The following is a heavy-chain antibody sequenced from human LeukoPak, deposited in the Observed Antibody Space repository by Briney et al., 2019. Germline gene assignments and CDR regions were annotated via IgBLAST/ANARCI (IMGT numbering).Heavy chain of an antibody. CDR1: SGSFSGYY. D-gene: IGHD6-19*01. V-gene: IGHV4-34*01. CDR2: INHSGFT. J-gene: IGHJ4*02. CDR3: AASGWTPGLDY. Sequence: SETLSLTCAPYSGSFSGYYWNWIRQPPGKGLEWIGEINHSGFTNYNPSLNSRVTMSVDTSKNQFSLNLTSVTAADTAVYYCAASGWTPGLDYWGQGTKVSVSS.